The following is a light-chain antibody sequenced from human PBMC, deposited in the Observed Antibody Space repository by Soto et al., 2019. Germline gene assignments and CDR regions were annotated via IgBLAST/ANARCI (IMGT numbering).Light chain of an antibody. Sequence: DVVMTQSPDSLAVSLGESATINCKSIQSLLNSSNNKNDLAWYQQKPGQSPELLIHWASTRESGVPDRFSGSGSGTDFTLAYRSLQAGDVAVYYCRECYTTPYTFGRGTKLEIK. V-gene: IGKV4-1*01. CDR3: RECYTTPYT. CDR1: QSLLNSSNNKND. J-gene: IGKJ2*01. CDR2: WAS.